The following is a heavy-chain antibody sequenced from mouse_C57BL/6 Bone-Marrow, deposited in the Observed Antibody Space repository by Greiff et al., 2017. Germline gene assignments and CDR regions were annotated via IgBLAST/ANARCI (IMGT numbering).Heavy chain of an antibody. J-gene: IGHJ1*03. V-gene: IGHV5-16*01. CDR1: GFTFSDYY. CDR2: INYDGSST. Sequence: EVQRVESEGGLVQPGSSMKLSCTASGFTFSDYYMAWVRQVPEKGLEWVANINYDGSSTYYLDSLKSRFIISRDNAKNILYLQMSSLKSEDTATYYCARDPSYYYGSSYSYWYFDVWGTGTTVTVSS. CDR3: ARDPSYYYGSSYSYWYFDV. D-gene: IGHD1-1*01.